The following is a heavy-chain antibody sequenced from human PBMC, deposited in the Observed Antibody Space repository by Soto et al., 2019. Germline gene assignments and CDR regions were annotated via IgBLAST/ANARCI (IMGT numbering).Heavy chain of an antibody. J-gene: IGHJ6*02. CDR2: ISSRSDT. Sequence: GGSLRLSCAASGFSFSTYSMNWDRQAPGKGLEWVSSISSRSDTYYADSVKGRFTISRDNAKNSVSLQMDSLRAEDAAVYYCAREETAWPLAYGLDVWGQGTTVTVSS. V-gene: IGHV3-21*01. D-gene: IGHD2-21*02. CDR3: AREETAWPLAYGLDV. CDR1: GFSFSTYS.